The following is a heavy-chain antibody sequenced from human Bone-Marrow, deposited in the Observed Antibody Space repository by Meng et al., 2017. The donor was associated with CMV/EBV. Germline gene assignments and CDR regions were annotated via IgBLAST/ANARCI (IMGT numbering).Heavy chain of an antibody. CDR3: ARGLYRDFWSGSHYSLDD. CDR2: MNPNSGNT. Sequence: ASVKVSCKASGYTFTTYDINWVRQATGQGLEWMGWMNPNSGNTGYAPKFQGRVTITRNTSIRTAYMELISLRSEDTAVYYCARGLYRDFWSGSHYSLDDWGQGNPVNVSS. J-gene: IGHJ4*01. CDR1: GYTFTTYD. V-gene: IGHV1-8*03. D-gene: IGHD3-3*01.